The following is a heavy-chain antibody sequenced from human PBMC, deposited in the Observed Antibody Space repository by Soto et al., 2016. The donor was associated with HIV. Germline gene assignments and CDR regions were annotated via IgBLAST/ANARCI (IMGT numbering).Heavy chain of an antibody. J-gene: IGHJ4*02. V-gene: IGHV3-49*04. Sequence: EVQLVESGGGLVQPGRSLRLSCIVSGFTFRDYAMSWVRQAPGKGLEWVGFIRSKAYGGTTEYAASVKGRFTISRDDSKNIAYLQMNSLKTEDTAVYYCIRAPYYDILTGYFQTKYYFDYWGQGTLVTVSS. CDR1: GFTFRDYA. CDR3: IRAPYYDILTGYFQTKYYFDY. D-gene: IGHD3-9*01. CDR2: IRSKAYGGTT.